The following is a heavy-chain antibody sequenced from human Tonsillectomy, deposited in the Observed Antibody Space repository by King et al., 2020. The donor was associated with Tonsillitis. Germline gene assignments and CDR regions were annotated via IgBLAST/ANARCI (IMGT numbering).Heavy chain of an antibody. CDR3: ARAMYSSGWYEPFDY. CDR1: GFTCSSYA. Sequence: VQLVESGGGLVQPGGSLRLSCAASGFTCSSYAMSWVRQAPGKGLEWVSAISGSGGSPYYADSVKGRLTISRDNSKNTLYLQMTSLRAEDPAVYYCARAMYSSGWYEPFDYWGQGALVTVSS. CDR2: ISGSGGSP. V-gene: IGHV3-23*04. D-gene: IGHD6-19*01. J-gene: IGHJ4*02.